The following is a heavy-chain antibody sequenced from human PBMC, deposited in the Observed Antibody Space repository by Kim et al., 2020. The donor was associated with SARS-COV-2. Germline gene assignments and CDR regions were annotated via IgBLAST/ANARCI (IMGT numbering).Heavy chain of an antibody. J-gene: IGHJ5*02. CDR2: IYTSGST. CDR1: GGSISSYY. CDR3: ARVIVSAAAAWFDP. Sequence: SETLSLTCTVSGGSISSYYWSWIRQPAGKGLEWIGRIYTSGSTNYNPSLKSRVTMSVDTSKNQFSLKLSSVTAADTAVYYCARVIVSAAAAWFDPWGQGTLVTVSS. V-gene: IGHV4-4*07. D-gene: IGHD6-13*01.